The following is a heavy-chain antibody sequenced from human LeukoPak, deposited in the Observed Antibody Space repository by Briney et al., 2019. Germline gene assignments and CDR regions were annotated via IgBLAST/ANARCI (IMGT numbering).Heavy chain of an antibody. Sequence: ASVKVSCKASGYTFTSYGISWVRQAPGQGLEWMGWISAYNGNTNYAQKIQGRVTMTTDTSTSTAYMELRSLRSDDTAVYYCARVKGAQANNWFDPWGQGTLVTVSS. J-gene: IGHJ5*02. V-gene: IGHV1-18*01. CDR2: ISAYNGNT. CDR1: GYTFTSYG. CDR3: ARVKGAQANNWFDP.